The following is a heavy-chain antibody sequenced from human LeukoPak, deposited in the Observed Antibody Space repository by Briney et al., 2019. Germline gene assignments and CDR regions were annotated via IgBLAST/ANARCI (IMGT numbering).Heavy chain of an antibody. V-gene: IGHV4-59*01. CDR3: ARDKKPLVGATTPYYYYMDV. J-gene: IGHJ6*03. D-gene: IGHD1-26*01. CDR1: GGSLSTYS. CDR2: IYDSGST. Sequence: PSETLSLTCTVSGGSLSTYSWNWIRQPPGRGLEWIGYIYDSGSTNYNPSLKSRVTISRDTSRNEFSLKLSSVTAADTAVYYCARDKKPLVGATTPYYYYMDVWGKGTTVTVSS.